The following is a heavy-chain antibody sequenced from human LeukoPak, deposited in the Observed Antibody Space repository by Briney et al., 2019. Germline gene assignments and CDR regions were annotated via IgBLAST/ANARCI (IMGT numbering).Heavy chain of an antibody. CDR1: GYTFTVYY. J-gene: IGHJ4*02. Sequence: ASVKVSCKASGYTFTVYYIHWVRQAPGQGLEWMGWINPNSGGTNNAQKFQGRVTMTRDTSITTAYMELSRLKSDDTAVYYCAREQGGQVALVDFWGQGTLVTVSS. V-gene: IGHV1-2*02. CDR2: INPNSGGT. CDR3: AREQGGQVALVDF. D-gene: IGHD5-12*01.